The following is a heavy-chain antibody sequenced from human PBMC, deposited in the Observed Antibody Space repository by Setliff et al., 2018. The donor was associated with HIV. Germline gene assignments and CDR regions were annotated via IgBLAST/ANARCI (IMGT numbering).Heavy chain of an antibody. CDR3: AGGWSENTVMVQVEYFRH. J-gene: IGHJ1*01. V-gene: IGHV1-69*10. CDR2: IIPMFNIA. Sequence: GASVKVSCKASGGTFNSYTVSWVRQATGQGLEWMGGIIPMFNIANYAQKFQGRATITADISTTTASMELRSLRSEDTAVYYCAGGWSENTVMVQVEYFRHWGQGTLVTVSS. CDR1: GGTFNSYT. D-gene: IGHD5-18*01.